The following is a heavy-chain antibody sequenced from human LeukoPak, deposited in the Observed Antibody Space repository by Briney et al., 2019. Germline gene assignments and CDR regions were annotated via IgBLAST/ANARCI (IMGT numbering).Heavy chain of an antibody. CDR1: GFTFSSYA. D-gene: IGHD4-11*01. CDR2: ISGSGGST. J-gene: IGHJ6*02. Sequence: GGSLRLSCAASGFTFSSYAMSWVRQAPGKGLEWVSAISGSGGSTYYADSVKGRFTVSRDNSKNTLYLQMNSLRAEDTAVYYCAKGLERLQPKDGMDVWGQGTTVTVSS. CDR3: AKGLERLQPKDGMDV. V-gene: IGHV3-23*01.